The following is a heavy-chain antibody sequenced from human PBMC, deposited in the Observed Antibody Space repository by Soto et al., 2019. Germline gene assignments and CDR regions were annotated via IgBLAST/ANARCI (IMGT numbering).Heavy chain of an antibody. Sequence: EVQLVESGGGLVQPGGSLRLSCAASGFTFSDHYMDWVRQAPGKGLEWVGRIRNKANSYTTEYAASVKGRFTISRDDSKSSLYLQMNSLKTEDTAVYYCARAQYRLPGTTPSAFDIWGQGTMVTVSS. D-gene: IGHD1-1*01. V-gene: IGHV3-72*01. CDR2: IRNKANSYTT. CDR3: ARAQYRLPGTTPSAFDI. J-gene: IGHJ3*02. CDR1: GFTFSDHY.